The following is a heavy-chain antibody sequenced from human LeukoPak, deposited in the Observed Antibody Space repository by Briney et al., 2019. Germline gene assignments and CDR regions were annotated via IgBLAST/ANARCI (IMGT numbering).Heavy chain of an antibody. J-gene: IGHJ4*02. CDR2: INHSGST. CDR1: GGSFSGYY. CDR3: ARGPTIFGVVIRLNFDY. D-gene: IGHD3-3*01. V-gene: IGHV4-34*01. Sequence: SETLSLTCAVYGGSFSGYYWSWIRQPPGKGLEWIGEINHSGSTNYNPSLKSRVTISVDTSKNQFSLKLSSVTAADTAVYYCARGPTIFGVVIRLNFDYWGQGTLVIVSS.